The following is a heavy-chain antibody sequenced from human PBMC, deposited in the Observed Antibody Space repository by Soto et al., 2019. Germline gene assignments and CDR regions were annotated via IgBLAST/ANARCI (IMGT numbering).Heavy chain of an antibody. CDR3: ARDHLALRYFDWFPFL. CDR2: IWYDGSNK. Sequence: GGSLRLSCAASGFTFSSYGMHWVRQAPGKGLEWVAVIWYDGSNKYYADSVKGRFTISRDNSKNTLYLQMNSLRAEDTAVYYCARDHLALRYFDWFPFLWGQGTLVTVSS. D-gene: IGHD3-9*01. CDR1: GFTFSSYG. J-gene: IGHJ4*02. V-gene: IGHV3-33*01.